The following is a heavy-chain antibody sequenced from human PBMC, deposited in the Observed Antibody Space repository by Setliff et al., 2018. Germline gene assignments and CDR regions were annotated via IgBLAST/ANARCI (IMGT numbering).Heavy chain of an antibody. CDR3: LGAGTYSY. CDR2: INPDGSEK. Sequence: GGSLRLSCVATGFSFRNCWASWVRQAPGKGPEWVASINPDGSEKYYVDSVKGRFTIFRDNARNSLSLQMNSLRSDDTAVYYCLGAGTYSYWGQGTLVTVSS. CDR1: GFSFRNCW. V-gene: IGHV3-7*01. D-gene: IGHD3-10*01. J-gene: IGHJ4*02.